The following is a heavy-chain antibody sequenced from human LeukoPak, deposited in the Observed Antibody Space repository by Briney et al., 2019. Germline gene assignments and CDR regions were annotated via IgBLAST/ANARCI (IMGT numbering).Heavy chain of an antibody. J-gene: IGHJ6*03. CDR3: ARVRKRANYDFWSGYFPGAYYYMDV. V-gene: IGHV4-59*01. D-gene: IGHD3-3*01. Sequence: PSETPSLTCTVSGGSISSYYWSWIRQPPGKGLEWIGYIYYSGSTNYNPSLKSRVTISVDTSKNQFSLKLSSVTAADTAVYYCARVRKRANYDFWSGYFPGAYYYMDVWGKGTTVTVSS. CDR2: IYYSGST. CDR1: GGSISSYY.